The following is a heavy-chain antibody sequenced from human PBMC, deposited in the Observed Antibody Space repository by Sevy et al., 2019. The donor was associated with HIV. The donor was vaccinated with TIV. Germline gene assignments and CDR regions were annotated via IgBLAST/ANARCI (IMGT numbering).Heavy chain of an antibody. V-gene: IGHV4-39*02. D-gene: IGHD2-8*02. CDR3: ARDPGSCSGGVCSYYFDF. J-gene: IGHJ4*02. CDR1: GVSISSSSYD. CDR2: IYYSGST. Sequence: SETLSLTCSVSGVSISSSSYDWGWIRQPPGKGLEWIGSIYYSGSTYYNPSLMSRVTVSVDTSKNQFSLNLRSVTAADTAVYYCARDPGSCSGGVCSYYFDFWGQGTLVTVSS.